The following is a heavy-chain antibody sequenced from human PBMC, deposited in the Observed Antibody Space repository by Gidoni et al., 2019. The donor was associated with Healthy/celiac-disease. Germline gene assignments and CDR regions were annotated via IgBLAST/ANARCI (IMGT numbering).Heavy chain of an antibody. CDR1: GFTFDDYA. V-gene: IGHV3-9*01. J-gene: IGHJ3*02. D-gene: IGHD6-19*01. Sequence: EVQLVESGGGLVQPGRSLRLSCAASGFTFDDYAMHWVRQAPGKGLEWVSGISWNSGSIGYADSVKGRFTISRDNAKNSLYLQMNSLRAEDTALYYCAKDIGAVAGRCAFDIWGQGTMVTVSS. CDR2: ISWNSGSI. CDR3: AKDIGAVAGRCAFDI.